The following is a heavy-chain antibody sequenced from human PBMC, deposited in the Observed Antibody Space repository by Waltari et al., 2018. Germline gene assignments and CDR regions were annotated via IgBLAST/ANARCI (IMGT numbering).Heavy chain of an antibody. J-gene: IGHJ2*01. CDR2: VRTPTNTP. V-gene: IGHV1-18*01. CDR1: GYNFITYG. D-gene: IGHD2-21*01. Sequence: QVQLVQSGSEVKKPGASVKVSCTAYGYNFITYGISWLRQAPGQGLEGMGWVRTPTNTPNYPQMLQAIASMTSHTSTHSAYMELRSLSSDATSVYFCARSRILVPGTWWHFDLWGRGSLVTVSS. CDR3: ARSRILVPGTWWHFDL.